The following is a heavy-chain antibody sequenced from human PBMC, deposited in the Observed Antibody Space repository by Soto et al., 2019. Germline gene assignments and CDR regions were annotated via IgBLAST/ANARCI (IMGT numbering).Heavy chain of an antibody. CDR1: GYTFTNYG. V-gene: IGHV1-18*01. J-gene: IGHJ6*03. Sequence: ASVKVSCKASGYTFTNYGITWVRQAPGQGLEWMGWISAYNGDTHYTQRLQGRVTMTTDTSTSTAYMELRVLRSDDTAVYYFARVRQLVGYFYYYMDVWGKGTAVTVSS. D-gene: IGHD6-6*01. CDR2: ISAYNGDT. CDR3: ARVRQLVGYFYYYMDV.